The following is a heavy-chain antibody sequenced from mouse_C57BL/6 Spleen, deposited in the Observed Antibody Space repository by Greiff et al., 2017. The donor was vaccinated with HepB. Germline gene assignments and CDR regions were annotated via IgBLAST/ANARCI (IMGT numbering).Heavy chain of an antibody. D-gene: IGHD1-1*02. J-gene: IGHJ4*01. V-gene: IGHV1-69*01. CDR3: ARFGTIHYDYYAMYY. CDR1: GYTFTSYW. Sequence: QVQLQQPGAELVMPGASVKLSCKASGYTFTSYWMHWVKQRPGQGLEWIGEIDPSDSYTNYNQKFKGKSTLTVDKSSSTAYMQLSSLTSEDSAVYYCARFGTIHYDYYAMYYWGQGTSVTVSS. CDR2: IDPSDSYT.